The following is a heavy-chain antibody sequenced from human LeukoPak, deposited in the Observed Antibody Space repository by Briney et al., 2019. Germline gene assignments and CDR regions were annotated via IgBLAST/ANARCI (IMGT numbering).Heavy chain of an antibody. J-gene: IGHJ4*02. CDR1: GGSIFSSSYY. Sequence: SETLSLTCTVSGGSIFSSSYYWGWIRQPPGKGLEWIGSIYYSGSTYYNPSLKSRVTISVDTSKNQFSLRLSSVTAADTAVYYCARGEQAGTTVTQFDYWGQGTLVTVSS. V-gene: IGHV4-39*07. D-gene: IGHD4-17*01. CDR3: ARGEQAGTTVTQFDY. CDR2: IYYSGST.